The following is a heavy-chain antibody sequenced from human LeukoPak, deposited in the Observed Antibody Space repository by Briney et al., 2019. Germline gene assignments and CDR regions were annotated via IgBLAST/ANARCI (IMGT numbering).Heavy chain of an antibody. CDR2: IKQDGGEK. Sequence: PGGSLRLSCAASGFTFSSYWMSWVRQAPGKGLEWVANIKQDGGEKYYVDSVKGRFTISRDNAKKSLYLQMDSLRPEDTAVYYCARGRGNSSSWYVDYWGQGTLVTVSS. CDR3: ARGRGNSSSWYVDY. V-gene: IGHV3-7*03. CDR1: GFTFSSYW. J-gene: IGHJ4*02. D-gene: IGHD6-13*01.